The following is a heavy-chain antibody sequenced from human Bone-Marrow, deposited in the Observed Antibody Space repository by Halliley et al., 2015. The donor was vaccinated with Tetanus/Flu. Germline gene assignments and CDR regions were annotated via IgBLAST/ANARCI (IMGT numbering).Heavy chain of an antibody. Sequence: GHVYSSGNASYNPPFWGRVAISVDTSRNQFSLNLSSVTAADTAVYYCARVARYFDWLLPHFDYWGQGILVSVSS. J-gene: IGHJ4*02. CDR3: ARVARYFDWLLPHFDY. V-gene: IGHV4-59*01. CDR2: VYSSGNA. D-gene: IGHD3-9*01.